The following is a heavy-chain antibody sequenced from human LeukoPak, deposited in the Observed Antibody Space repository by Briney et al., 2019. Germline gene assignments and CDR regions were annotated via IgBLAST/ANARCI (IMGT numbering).Heavy chain of an antibody. J-gene: IGHJ3*02. CDR1: GGSISSGGYY. CDR2: IYYSGST. D-gene: IGHD3-10*01. Sequence: SETLSLTCTVSGGSISSGGYYWSWIRQHPGKGLEWIGYIYYSGSTYYNPSLKSRVTISVDTSKNQFSLKLSSVTAADTAVYYCAREGSWRAFDIRGQGTMVTVSS. V-gene: IGHV4-31*03. CDR3: AREGSWRAFDI.